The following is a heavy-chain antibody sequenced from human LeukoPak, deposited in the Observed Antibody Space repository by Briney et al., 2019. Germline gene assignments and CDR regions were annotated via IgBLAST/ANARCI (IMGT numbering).Heavy chain of an antibody. D-gene: IGHD2-2*01. J-gene: IGHJ3*02. Sequence: SETLSLTCTVSGGSISSSSYYWGWIRQPPGKGLEWIGSIYYSGSTYYNPFLKSRVTISVDTSKNQFSLKLSSVTAADTAVYYCARGSSSTSLFDIWGQGTMVTVSS. CDR3: ARGSSSTSLFDI. CDR2: IYYSGST. V-gene: IGHV4-39*07. CDR1: GGSISSSSYY.